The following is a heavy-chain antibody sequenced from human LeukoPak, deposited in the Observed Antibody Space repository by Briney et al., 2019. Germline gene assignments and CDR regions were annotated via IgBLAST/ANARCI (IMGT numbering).Heavy chain of an antibody. V-gene: IGHV4-4*02. Sequence: KTSETLSLTCTVSGGSISSSDWWTWVRQPPGKGLEWIGEIYHSGSTNYNPSLKSRVTISVDKSKNQFFLSLSSVSAADTAVYYCTKYASGSPGGYWGQGTLVTVSS. J-gene: IGHJ4*02. CDR1: GGSISSSDW. D-gene: IGHD3-10*01. CDR2: IYHSGST. CDR3: TKYASGSPGGY.